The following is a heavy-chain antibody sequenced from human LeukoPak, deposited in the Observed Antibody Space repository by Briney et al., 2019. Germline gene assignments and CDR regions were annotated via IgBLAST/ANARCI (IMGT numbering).Heavy chain of an antibody. CDR2: INHFGRT. CDR1: DDSYRNYY. J-gene: IGHJ6*02. CDR3: ARGLHYNILTGGMDV. Sequence: SETLSLTCTVYDDSYRNYYWTWIRQPPGKGLEWIGEINHFGRTNYSPSLKSRLTMSVGASRNQFSLTLTSVTAADTAVYYCARGLHYNILTGGMDVWGQGTTVIVSS. V-gene: IGHV4-34*01. D-gene: IGHD3-9*01.